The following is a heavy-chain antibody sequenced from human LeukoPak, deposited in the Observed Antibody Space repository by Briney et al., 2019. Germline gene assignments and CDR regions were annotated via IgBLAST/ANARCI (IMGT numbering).Heavy chain of an antibody. D-gene: IGHD6-19*01. CDR3: AGHGSGWDYYYYMDV. J-gene: IGHJ6*03. CDR2: ISSSSSTI. V-gene: IGHV3-48*01. CDR1: GFTFSSYS. Sequence: PGGSLRLSCAASGFTFSSYSMNWVRQAPGKGLEWVSYISSSSSTIYYADSVKGRFTISRDNAKNSLYLQMNSLRAEDTAVYYCAGHGSGWDYYYYMDVWGKGTTVTVSS.